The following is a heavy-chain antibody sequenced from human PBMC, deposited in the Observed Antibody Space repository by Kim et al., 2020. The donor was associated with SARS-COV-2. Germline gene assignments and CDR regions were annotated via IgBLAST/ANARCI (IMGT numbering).Heavy chain of an antibody. V-gene: IGHV3-33*05. Sequence: GGSLRLSCAASGFTFSSYGMHWVRQAPGKGLEWVAVISYDGSNKYYADSVKGRFTISRDNSKNTLYLQMNSLRAEDTAVYYCARRAYCSGGSCYSDYYYGMDVWGQGTTVTVSS. CDR3: ARRAYCSGGSCYSDYYYGMDV. D-gene: IGHD2-15*01. J-gene: IGHJ6*02. CDR2: ISYDGSNK. CDR1: GFTFSSYG.